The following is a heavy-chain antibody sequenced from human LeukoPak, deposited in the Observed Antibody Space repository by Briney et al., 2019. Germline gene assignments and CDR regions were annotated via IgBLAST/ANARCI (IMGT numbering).Heavy chain of an antibody. J-gene: IGHJ2*01. CDR3: ARPPEGRRTHWYFDL. CDR2: IYYSGST. D-gene: IGHD1-1*01. V-gene: IGHV4-59*01. CDR1: GGSISSYY. Sequence: SETLSLTCTVSGGSISSYYWSWIRQPPGKGLEWIGYIYYSGSTNYNPSLKSRVTISVDTSKNQFSLKLSSVTAEDTAVYYCARPPEGRRTHWYFDLWGRGALVTVSS.